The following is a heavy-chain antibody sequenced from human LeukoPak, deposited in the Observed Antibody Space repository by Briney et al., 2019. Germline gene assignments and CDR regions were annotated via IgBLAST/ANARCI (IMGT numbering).Heavy chain of an antibody. D-gene: IGHD1-26*01. J-gene: IGHJ4*02. CDR2: ISGSGAST. CDR1: GFTLSTNA. V-gene: IGHV3-23*01. CDR3: AKDVGKWESLHFFDY. Sequence: GGSLRPSCLTSGFTLSTNAISWVRQAPGEGLEWVSGISGSGASTYYADSVKGRFTISRDDSRNTLYLKMNSLRGDDTAVYYCAKDVGKWESLHFFDYWGQGTLVTVSS.